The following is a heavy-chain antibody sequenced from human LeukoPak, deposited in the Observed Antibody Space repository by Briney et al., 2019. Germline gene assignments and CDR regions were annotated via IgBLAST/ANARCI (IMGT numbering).Heavy chain of an antibody. CDR1: GFTFSSYA. V-gene: IGHV3-23*01. J-gene: IGHJ6*01. CDR2: ISGSGGST. CDR3: AKRIDYYYYGMDV. Sequence: GGSLRLSCAASGFTFSSYAMSWVRQAPGKGLGWVSAISGSGGSTYYADSVKGRFTISRDNSKNTLYLQMNSLRAEDTAVYYCAKRIDYYYYGMDVWGQGTTVTVSS.